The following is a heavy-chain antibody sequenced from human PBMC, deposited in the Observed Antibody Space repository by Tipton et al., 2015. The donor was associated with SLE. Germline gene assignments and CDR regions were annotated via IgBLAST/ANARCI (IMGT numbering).Heavy chain of an antibody. CDR2: IRSDGTDK. CDR3: VKDQRLQYFSFDY. J-gene: IGHJ4*02. D-gene: IGHD2/OR15-2a*01. CDR1: GFTFSSYG. Sequence: QLVQSGGGVVQPGGSLRLSCAASGFTFSSYGMHWVRQAPGKGLEWVTFIRSDGTDKYYTDSLKGRFTISRDNSKSTLYLQMNSLRPEDTAVYYCVKDQRLQYFSFDYWGQGTLVTVSS. V-gene: IGHV3-30*02.